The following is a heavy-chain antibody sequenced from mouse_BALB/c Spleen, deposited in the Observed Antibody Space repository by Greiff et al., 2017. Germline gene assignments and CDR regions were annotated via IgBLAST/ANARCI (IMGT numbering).Heavy chain of an antibody. D-gene: IGHD2-4*01. CDR3: AYDYDVGYAMDY. Sequence: EVKVEESGPGLVKPSQSLSLTCTVTGYSITSDYAWNWIRQFPGNKLEWMGYISYSGSTSYNPSLKSRISITRDTSKNQFFLQLNSVTTEDTATYYCAYDYDVGYAMDYWGQGTSVTVSS. CDR1: GYSITSDYA. V-gene: IGHV3-2*02. CDR2: ISYSGST. J-gene: IGHJ4*01.